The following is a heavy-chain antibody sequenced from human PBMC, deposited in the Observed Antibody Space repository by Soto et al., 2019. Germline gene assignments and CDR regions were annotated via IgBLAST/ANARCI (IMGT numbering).Heavy chain of an antibody. CDR3: ARDHSGYCSIDTCYTWNY. J-gene: IGHJ4*02. D-gene: IGHD2-2*02. CDR2: ISHLEST. V-gene: IGHV4-30-2*06. CDR1: GASISYGGFS. Sequence: PSEILSLTCTVSGASISYGGFSWSWTRQSQGTGLEWIGYISHLESTYFHPSFKSRLTMSIDRTRNQFSLKLSSGTAADTAVYYCARDHSGYCSIDTCYTWNYWGQGTLVTVSS.